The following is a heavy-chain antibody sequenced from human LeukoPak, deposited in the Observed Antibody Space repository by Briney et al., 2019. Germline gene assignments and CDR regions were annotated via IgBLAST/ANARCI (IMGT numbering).Heavy chain of an antibody. V-gene: IGHV3-48*01. CDR2: ISSSSSTI. CDR3: ARETPVTRVDY. J-gene: IGHJ4*02. CDR1: GFTFSTYR. D-gene: IGHD4-17*01. Sequence: GGSLRLSCAASGFTFSTYRMTWVRQAPGKGLEWVSYISSSSSTIYYADSVKGRFTISRDNAKNSLYLQMNSLRAEDTAVYYCARETPVTRVDYWGQGTLVTVSS.